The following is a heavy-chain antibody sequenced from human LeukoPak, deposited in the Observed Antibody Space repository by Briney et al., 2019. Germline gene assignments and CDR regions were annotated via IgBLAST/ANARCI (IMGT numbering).Heavy chain of an antibody. CDR2: ISYDGSNK. CDR3: ARGVRIAVAGYIDY. J-gene: IGHJ4*02. Sequence: GRSLRLSCAASGFTFSTYAMHWVRQAPGKGLEWVAAISYDGSNKNYADSVKGRFTISRDNSKNTLYLQMNSLRAEDTAVYYCARGVRIAVAGYIDYWGQGTLVTVSS. D-gene: IGHD6-19*01. V-gene: IGHV3-30*04. CDR1: GFTFSTYA.